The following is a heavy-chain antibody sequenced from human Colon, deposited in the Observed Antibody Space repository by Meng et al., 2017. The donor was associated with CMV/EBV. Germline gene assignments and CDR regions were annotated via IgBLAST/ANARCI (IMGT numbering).Heavy chain of an antibody. CDR3: ARQMAPDY. CDR1: GFTFNINA. J-gene: IGHJ4*02. Sequence: GGSLRLSCAASGFTFNINAMNWVRQAPGKGLEWVSAISGNGGSTYYTDSVKGRFTISRDNSKNALYLQMNNLRAEDTAVYFCARQMAPDYWGLGTLVTVSS. D-gene: IGHD5-24*01. CDR2: ISGNGGST. V-gene: IGHV3-23*01.